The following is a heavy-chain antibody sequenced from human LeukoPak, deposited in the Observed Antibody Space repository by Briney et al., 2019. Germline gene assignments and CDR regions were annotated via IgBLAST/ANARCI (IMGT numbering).Heavy chain of an antibody. CDR1: GYTFTSYD. Sequence: ASVKVSCKASGYTFTSYDINWVRQATGQGLEWMGWMNPNSGNTGYAQKFQGRVTITRNTSISTAYMELSSLRSEDTAVYYCATHYGDYRPHDYWGQGTLVTVSS. V-gene: IGHV1-8*03. CDR3: ATHYGDYRPHDY. J-gene: IGHJ4*02. CDR2: MNPNSGNT. D-gene: IGHD4-17*01.